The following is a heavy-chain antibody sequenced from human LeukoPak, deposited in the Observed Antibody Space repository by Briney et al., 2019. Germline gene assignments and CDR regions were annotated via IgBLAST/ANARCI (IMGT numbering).Heavy chain of an antibody. J-gene: IGHJ3*02. CDR1: GGSISSSNW. D-gene: IGHD2-15*01. CDR2: IYHSGST. V-gene: IGHV4-4*02. Sequence: PSETLSLTCAVSGGSISSSNWWSWVRQPPGKGLEWIGEIYHSGSTNYNPSLKSRVTISVDKSKNQFSLKLSSVTAADTAVYYCARPIVWSHDAFDIWGQGTMVTVSS. CDR3: ARPIVWSHDAFDI.